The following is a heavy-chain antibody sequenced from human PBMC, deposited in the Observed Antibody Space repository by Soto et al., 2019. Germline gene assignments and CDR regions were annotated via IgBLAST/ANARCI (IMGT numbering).Heavy chain of an antibody. V-gene: IGHV5-51*01. D-gene: IGHD3-9*01. CDR3: ARPGETGSYSYFDY. J-gene: IGHJ4*02. CDR1: GYRFTRYW. CDR2: IYPADSDT. Sequence: PGYSLKLSCTGSGYRFTRYWIGWVLQMHGKGLEWMGIIYPADSDTRYSPSFQGQVTISADKSISTAYLQWSSLKASDTARYYCARPGETGSYSYFDYWGQGTRVTVSS.